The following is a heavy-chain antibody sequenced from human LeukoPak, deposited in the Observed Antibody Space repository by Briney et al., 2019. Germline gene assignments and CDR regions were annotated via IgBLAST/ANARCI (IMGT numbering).Heavy chain of an antibody. CDR3: ARDDTITAGGKYYYYGMDV. J-gene: IGHJ6*02. V-gene: IGHV3-11*06. CDR1: GFTFSDYY. CDR2: ISSSSSYT. D-gene: IGHD3-16*01. Sequence: GGSLRLSCAASGFTFSDYYMSWIRQAPGKGLEWVSYISSSSSYTNYADSVKGRFTISRDNAKNSLYLQMNSLRAEDTAVYYCARDDTITAGGKYYYYGMDVWGQGTTVTVSS.